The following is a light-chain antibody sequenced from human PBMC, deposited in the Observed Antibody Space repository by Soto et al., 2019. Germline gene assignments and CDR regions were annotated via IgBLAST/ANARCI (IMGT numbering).Light chain of an antibody. CDR2: LEGSGSY. V-gene: IGLV4-60*02. CDR1: SGHSDYI. CDR3: EPGKSNRRV. J-gene: IGLJ3*02. Sequence: QSVLTQSSSASASLGSSVKLTCTLSSGHSDYIIAWHQQQPGKAPRYLMKLEGSGSYNKGSGVPDRFSGSSSGADRYLTISNARFGGGADNYCEPGKSNRRVFAGGTKLTVL.